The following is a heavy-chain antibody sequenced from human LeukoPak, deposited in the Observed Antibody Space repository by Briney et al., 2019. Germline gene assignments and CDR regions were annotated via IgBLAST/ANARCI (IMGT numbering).Heavy chain of an antibody. CDR1: GFTFSHFG. J-gene: IGHJ5*02. D-gene: IGHD3-22*01. CDR3: AKDRDYYDSSGLGS. V-gene: IGHV3-30*02. CDR2: IRYDGSNK. Sequence: PGGSLRLSCAASGFTFSHFGIHWVRQAPGKGLEWVAFIRYDGSNKYYEDSVKGRFTISRDNSKNTLSLQMNSLRAEDTALYYCAKDRDYYDSSGLGSWGQGTLVTVSS.